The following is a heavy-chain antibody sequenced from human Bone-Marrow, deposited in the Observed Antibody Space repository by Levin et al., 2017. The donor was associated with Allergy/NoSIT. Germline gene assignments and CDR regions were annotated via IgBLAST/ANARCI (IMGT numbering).Heavy chain of an antibody. D-gene: IGHD6-25*01. CDR2: VYHSGFT. Sequence: RPSETLSLTCTVSGGSINTYYWTWIRQPPGKGLEWIGHVYHSGFTKYNPSLKSRVTISIDTSKKQFPLNLTSVTAADTAVYYCARAYSNGWYIDYWGQGTLVAVSS. J-gene: IGHJ4*02. CDR1: GGSINTYY. V-gene: IGHV4-59*01. CDR3: ARAYSNGWYIDY.